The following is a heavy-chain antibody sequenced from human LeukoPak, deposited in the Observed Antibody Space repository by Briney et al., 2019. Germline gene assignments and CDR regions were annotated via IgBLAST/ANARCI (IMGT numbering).Heavy chain of an antibody. D-gene: IGHD3-3*01. J-gene: IGHJ4*02. Sequence: GGSLRLSCVASGFTFSRYWMHWVRQAPGKGLVWVSRINSDGSSITYADSVKGRFTISRDNAKNTLYLQMNSLRAEDTAVYYCAKDGRITIFGVVILFDYWGQGTLVTVSS. CDR2: INSDGSSI. V-gene: IGHV3-74*03. CDR1: GFTFSRYW. CDR3: AKDGRITIFGVVILFDY.